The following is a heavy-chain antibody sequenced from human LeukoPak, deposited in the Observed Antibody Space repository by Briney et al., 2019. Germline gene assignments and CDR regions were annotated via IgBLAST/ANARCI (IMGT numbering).Heavy chain of an antibody. Sequence: ASVKVSCKASGYTFTSYGISWVRQVPGQGLEWMGWISTYNGDTNSAHKFQGRVTIITDTSTSTANMELRSLRSDETAVYYCAKDCDGCMMTFDNWGQGTLVTVSS. D-gene: IGHD2-8*01. CDR1: GYTFTSYG. CDR2: ISTYNGDT. J-gene: IGHJ4*02. CDR3: AKDCDGCMMTFDN. V-gene: IGHV1-18*01.